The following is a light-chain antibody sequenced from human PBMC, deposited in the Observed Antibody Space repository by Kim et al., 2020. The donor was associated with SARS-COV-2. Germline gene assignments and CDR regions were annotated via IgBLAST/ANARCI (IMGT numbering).Light chain of an antibody. V-gene: IGLV2-14*01. Sequence: LPASVSGSPGQSITISCTGTSSDVGAYNYVSWYQHHPGKAPKLMIYEVNNRPSGVSNRFSGSKSGNTASLTISGLQAEDEADYYCNSYTKSATLVFGGGTKVTVL. CDR2: EVN. J-gene: IGLJ3*02. CDR3: NSYTKSATLV. CDR1: SSDVGAYNY.